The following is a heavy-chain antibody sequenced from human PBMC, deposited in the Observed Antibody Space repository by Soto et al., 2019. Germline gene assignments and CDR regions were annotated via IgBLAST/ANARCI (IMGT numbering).Heavy chain of an antibody. CDR1: GFTFSSYA. V-gene: IGHV3-30-3*01. Sequence: VQLVESGGGVVQPGRSLRLSCAASGFTFSSYAMHWVRQAPGKGLEWVAVISYDGTNKYYADSVKGRFTMSRDNSKNPLYLQMNSLRAEDTAVYYCAREAGVYGSGSYGMDVWGQGTTVTVSS. J-gene: IGHJ6*02. D-gene: IGHD3-10*01. CDR2: ISYDGTNK. CDR3: AREAGVYGSGSYGMDV.